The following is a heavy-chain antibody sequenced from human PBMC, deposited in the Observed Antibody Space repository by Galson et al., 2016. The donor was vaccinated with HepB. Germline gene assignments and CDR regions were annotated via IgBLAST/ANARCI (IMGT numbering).Heavy chain of an antibody. V-gene: IGHV2-70*01. J-gene: IGHJ6*02. CDR3: ARMKNYYYGMDV. CDR2: IDWDEDK. Sequence: PALVKPTQTLTLTCAFSGFSLSTSGMCVSWIRQPPGKALEWLALIDWDEDKYYSTSLKTRLTISKDTSKNQVVLTMTNMDPVDAATYYCARMKNYYYGMDVWGQGTTVTVSS. CDR1: GFSLSTSGMC.